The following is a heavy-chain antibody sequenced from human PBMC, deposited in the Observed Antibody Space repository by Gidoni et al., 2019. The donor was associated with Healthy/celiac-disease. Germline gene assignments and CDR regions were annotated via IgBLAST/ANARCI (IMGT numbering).Heavy chain of an antibody. D-gene: IGHD1-1*01. J-gene: IGHJ6*02. V-gene: IGHV4-30-4*01. Sequence: QVQLQESGPGLVKPSQTLSLTCTVSGCSISSGDYYWSWIRQPPGKGLEWIGYIYYSGSTYYNPSLKSRVTISVDTSKNQFSLKLSSVTAADTAVYYCARDLIRVDLERGYYYYYGMDVWGQGTTVTVSS. CDR3: ARDLIRVDLERGYYYYYGMDV. CDR2: IYYSGST. CDR1: GCSISSGDYY.